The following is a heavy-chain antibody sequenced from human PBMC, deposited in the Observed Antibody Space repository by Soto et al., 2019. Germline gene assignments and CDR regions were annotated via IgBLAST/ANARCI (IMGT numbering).Heavy chain of an antibody. V-gene: IGHV3-64D*06. Sequence: GGSLRLSCSASGFTFSSYAMHWVRQAPGKGLEYVSAISGNGGSTYYADSVKGRFTISRDNSKNTLYLQMSSLRAEDTAVYYCVKPFPPAVAVIFQHWGLGTLVTVSS. CDR2: ISGNGGST. CDR1: GFTFSSYA. CDR3: VKPFPPAVAVIFQH. J-gene: IGHJ1*01. D-gene: IGHD6-19*01.